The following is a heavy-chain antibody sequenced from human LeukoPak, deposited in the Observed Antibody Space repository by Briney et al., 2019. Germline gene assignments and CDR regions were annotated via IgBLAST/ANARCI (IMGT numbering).Heavy chain of an antibody. D-gene: IGHD4-17*01. V-gene: IGHV3-15*01. CDR2: IKSETDGGTT. CDR3: TTDPGDYEIY. J-gene: IGHJ4*02. Sequence: GGSLRLSCAASGLTFRNAWMSWVRQAPGKGLEWVGRIKSETDGGTTDYAAPVKGRFTISRDDSKNMLYLQMNSLKTEDTAVYYCTTDPGDYEIYWGQGTLVTASA. CDR1: GLTFRNAW.